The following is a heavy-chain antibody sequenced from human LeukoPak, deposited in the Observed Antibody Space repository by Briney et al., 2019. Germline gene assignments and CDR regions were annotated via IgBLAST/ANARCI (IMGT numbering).Heavy chain of an antibody. V-gene: IGHV3-21*01. CDR3: ARELLGDYYYGMDV. CDR1: GFTFSSYS. Sequence: PGGSLRLSCAASGFTFSSYSMNWVRQAPGKGLEGVSSISSSSSYIYYADSVKGGFTISRDNAKNSLYLQMNSLRAEDTAVYYCARELLGDYYYGMDVWGQGTTVTVSS. J-gene: IGHJ6*02. CDR2: ISSSSSYI. D-gene: IGHD2-15*01.